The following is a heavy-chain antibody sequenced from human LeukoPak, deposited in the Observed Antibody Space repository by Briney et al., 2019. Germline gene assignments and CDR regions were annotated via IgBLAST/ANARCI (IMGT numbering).Heavy chain of an antibody. CDR1: VGSLTNTNYC. J-gene: IGHJ4*02. Sequence: SETLSLTCSVSVGSLTNTNYCWGWIRQPPGKGLEWIGSIYYSGSTYYNPSLKSRITISVDTSHNHFSLKLSSVTAADTAVYFCARFLRWVHYFDYWGQGTLVTVSS. D-gene: IGHD4-23*01. CDR2: IYYSGST. V-gene: IGHV4-39*02. CDR3: ARFLRWVHYFDY.